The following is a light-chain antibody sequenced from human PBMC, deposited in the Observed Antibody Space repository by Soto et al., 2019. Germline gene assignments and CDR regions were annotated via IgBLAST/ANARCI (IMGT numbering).Light chain of an antibody. CDR3: QQYGSARGT. Sequence: EIVLTQSPGTLSLSPGERATLSCRASQSVSSNYLAWYQQKPGQAPRLLIYGASSRATGIPDRFSGSGSGTDFTLSISRLEPEVFAVYYCQQYGSARGTFGQGTKVEIK. CDR2: GAS. CDR1: QSVSSNY. V-gene: IGKV3-20*01. J-gene: IGKJ1*01.